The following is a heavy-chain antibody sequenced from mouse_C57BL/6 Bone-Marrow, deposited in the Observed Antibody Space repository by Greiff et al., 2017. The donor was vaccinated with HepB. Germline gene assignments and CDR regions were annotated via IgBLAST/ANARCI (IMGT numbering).Heavy chain of an antibody. CDR3: ASQSIYYDYDGFAY. CDR2: IYPGDGDT. Sequence: VQLVESGPELVKPGASVKISCKASGYAFSSSWMNWVKQRPGKGLEWIGRIYPGDGDTNYNGKFKGKATLTADKSSSTAYMQLSSLTSEDSAVYFCASQSIYYDYDGFAYWGQGTLVTVSA. J-gene: IGHJ3*01. D-gene: IGHD2-4*01. V-gene: IGHV1-82*01. CDR1: GYAFSSSW.